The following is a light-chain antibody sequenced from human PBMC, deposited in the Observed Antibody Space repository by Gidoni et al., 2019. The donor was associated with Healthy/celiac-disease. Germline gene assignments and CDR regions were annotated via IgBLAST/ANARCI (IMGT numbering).Light chain of an antibody. CDR2: DAS. J-gene: IGKJ1*01. CDR1: QRVSSY. CDR3: QQRSNWPPET. Sequence: EIVLTQSPATLSLSPGERATLSCRASQRVSSYLAWYQQKPGQAPRLLIYDASTRATGIPARFSGSGSGTDFTLTISSLEPEDFAVYYCQQRSNWPPETFGQGTKVEIK. V-gene: IGKV3-11*01.